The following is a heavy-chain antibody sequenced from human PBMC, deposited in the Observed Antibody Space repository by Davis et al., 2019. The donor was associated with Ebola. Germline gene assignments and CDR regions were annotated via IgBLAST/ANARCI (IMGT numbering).Heavy chain of an antibody. Sequence: GGSLRLSCAASGFTFDDYAMHWVRHAPGKGLEWVSGISWNSGSIGYADSVKGRFTISRDNAKNSLYLQMNSLRAEDTALYYCAKDRKGGVQGVHDAFDIWGQGTMVTVSS. CDR2: ISWNSGSI. J-gene: IGHJ3*02. D-gene: IGHD3-10*01. V-gene: IGHV3-9*01. CDR1: GFTFDDYA. CDR3: AKDRKGGVQGVHDAFDI.